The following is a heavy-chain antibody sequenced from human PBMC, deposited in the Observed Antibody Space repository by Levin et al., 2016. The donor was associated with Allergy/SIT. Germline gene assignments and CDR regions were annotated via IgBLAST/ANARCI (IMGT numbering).Heavy chain of an antibody. J-gene: IGHJ4*02. Sequence: GGSLRLSCTAAGFNFSAYTMNWVRQAPGKGLEWVSSISYTGTYIFYLDSVRGRFTISRDNAKNSLHLQMNNLRAEDTALYYCVPAATNVIDYWGPGTQVTVSA. CDR2: ISYTGTYI. V-gene: IGHV3-21*01. CDR3: VPAATNVIDY. CDR1: GFNFSAYT. D-gene: IGHD2-2*01.